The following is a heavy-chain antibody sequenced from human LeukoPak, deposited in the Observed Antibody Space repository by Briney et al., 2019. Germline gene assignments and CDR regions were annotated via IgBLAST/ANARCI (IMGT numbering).Heavy chain of an antibody. CDR1: GFTFSSYG. V-gene: IGHV3-23*01. Sequence: QPGGSLRLSCAASGFTFSSYGMGWVRQAPGKGLEWVSAISGSGGSTYYADSVKGRFTISRDNSKNTLYLQMNSLRAEDTAVYYCARRSTVWFGAGNWFDPWGQGTLVTVSS. CDR2: ISGSGGST. J-gene: IGHJ5*02. D-gene: IGHD3-10*01. CDR3: ARRSTVWFGAGNWFDP.